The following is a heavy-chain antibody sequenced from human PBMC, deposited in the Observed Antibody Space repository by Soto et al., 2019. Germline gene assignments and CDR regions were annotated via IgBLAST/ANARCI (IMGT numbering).Heavy chain of an antibody. Sequence: QVHLQESGPGLEKPSETLSLTCSVSGGSINNHYWSWIRQPPGKGLEWIGYVYYTGSTNYNPSLKSRVTMSVDTSKNQFSLNLTSLTAADTAIYYCARANWYSEYWGQGTLVTVSS. D-gene: IGHD7-27*01. V-gene: IGHV4-59*11. CDR2: VYYTGST. J-gene: IGHJ4*02. CDR3: ARANWYSEY. CDR1: GGSINNHY.